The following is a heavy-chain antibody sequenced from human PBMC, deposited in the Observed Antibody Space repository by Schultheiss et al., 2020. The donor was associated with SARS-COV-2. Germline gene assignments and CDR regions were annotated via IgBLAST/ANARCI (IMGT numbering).Heavy chain of an antibody. CDR1: GGSVSSGSYY. CDR2: IYYSGST. D-gene: IGHD3/OR15-3a*01. CDR3: ARDPILRGPAWTFDY. V-gene: IGHV4-61*01. Sequence: SETLSLTCTVSGGSVSSGSYYWSWIRQPPGKGLEWIGYIYYSGSTNYNPSLKSRVTISVDTSKNQFSLKLSSVTAADTAVYYCARDPILRGPAWTFDYWGQGTLVTVSS. J-gene: IGHJ4*02.